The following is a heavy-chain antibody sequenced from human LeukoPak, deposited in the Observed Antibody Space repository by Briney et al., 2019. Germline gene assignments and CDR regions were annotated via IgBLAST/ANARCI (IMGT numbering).Heavy chain of an antibody. J-gene: IGHJ4*02. CDR1: GFTFSTYA. CDR3: AKDSSGWSEPANFDY. CDR2: ISGSGGST. Sequence: GGSLRLSCAASGFTFSTYAMHWVRQAPGKGLEWVSAISGSGGSTYYADSVKGRFTISRDNSKNTLYLQMNSLRAEDTAVYYCAKDSSGWSEPANFDYWGQGTLVTVSS. D-gene: IGHD6-19*01. V-gene: IGHV3-23*01.